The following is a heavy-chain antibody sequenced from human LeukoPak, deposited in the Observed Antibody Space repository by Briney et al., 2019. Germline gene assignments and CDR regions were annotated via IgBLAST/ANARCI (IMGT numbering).Heavy chain of an antibody. CDR2: IYHSGST. D-gene: IGHD5-12*01. Sequence: SETLSLTCTVSGGSISSSSYYWGWIRQPPGKGLEWIGGIYHSGSTYYNPSLKSRVTMSADTSKNQFSLKLSSVTAADTAVYYCARDFDSGYDLGRLNAFDIWGQGTMVTVSS. CDR1: GGSISSSSYY. V-gene: IGHV4-39*07. CDR3: ARDFDSGYDLGRLNAFDI. J-gene: IGHJ3*02.